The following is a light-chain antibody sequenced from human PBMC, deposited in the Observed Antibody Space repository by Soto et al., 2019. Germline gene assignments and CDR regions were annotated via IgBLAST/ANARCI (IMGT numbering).Light chain of an antibody. Sequence: QSALTQPASVSGSPGQSITISCTGTSSDVGGFNSVSWYQLRPGTAPKLILYDVVDRPSGVSYRFSGCKSGNTASLTISGLQAADEADYFCSSYTSTMTNVFGSGTKLTVL. V-gene: IGLV2-14*03. CDR3: SSYTSTMTNV. CDR2: DVV. CDR1: SSDVGGFNS. J-gene: IGLJ1*01.